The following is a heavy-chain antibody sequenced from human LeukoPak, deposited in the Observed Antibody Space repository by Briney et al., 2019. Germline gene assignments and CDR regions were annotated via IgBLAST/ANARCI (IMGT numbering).Heavy chain of an antibody. CDR2: ISSSSSYT. J-gene: IGHJ4*02. Sequence: PGGSLRLSCAASGFIFSDYYMSWIRQAPGKGLEWVSYISSSSSYTNYADSVKGRFTVSRDNGKNSVYLEMNSLRVDDTGLYKCVRSQVADGSNQYYLDVWGQGTLVTVSA. D-gene: IGHD5-12*01. CDR1: GFIFSDYY. V-gene: IGHV3-11*03. CDR3: VRSQVADGSNQYYLDV.